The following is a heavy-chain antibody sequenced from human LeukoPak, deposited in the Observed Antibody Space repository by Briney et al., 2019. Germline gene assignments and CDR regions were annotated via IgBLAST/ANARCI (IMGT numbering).Heavy chain of an antibody. CDR3: ARTSMVRGVLYYYYMDV. D-gene: IGHD3-10*01. CDR1: GGSLSGYY. V-gene: IGHV4-34*01. J-gene: IGHJ6*03. Sequence: PSETLSLTCAVYGGSLSGYYWSWIRQPPGKGLEWIGEINHSGSTNYNPSLKSRVTISVDTSKNQFSLKLSSVTAADTAVYYCARTSMVRGVLYYYYMDVWGKGTTVTVSS. CDR2: INHSGST.